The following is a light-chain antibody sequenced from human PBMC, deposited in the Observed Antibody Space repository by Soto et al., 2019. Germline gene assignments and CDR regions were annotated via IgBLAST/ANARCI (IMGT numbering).Light chain of an antibody. J-gene: IGKJ2*01. CDR2: DAS. Sequence: DIQMTQSPSSLSASVGDRVTITCQASHHISSYLGWFQQKPGKAPNLLIYDASNLKTGVPSRFSGSGSGTDFTFTISSLQPEDVGTYFCQQYDNLPYTFGQGTKLEIK. CDR1: HHISSY. CDR3: QQYDNLPYT. V-gene: IGKV1-33*01.